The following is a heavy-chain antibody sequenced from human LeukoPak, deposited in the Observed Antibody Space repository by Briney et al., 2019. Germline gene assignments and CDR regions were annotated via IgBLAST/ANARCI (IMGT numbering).Heavy chain of an antibody. V-gene: IGHV4-59*01. CDR1: GDSFSSYY. D-gene: IGHD1-26*01. CDR3: ARHGTRSYYRNWFDS. Sequence: PSETLSLTCTVSGDSFSSYYWSWIRQPPGKGLEWIGYIYYSGTTNYNPSLKSRVTISVDTSKNQFSLKLSSVTAADTAVYYCARHGTRSYYRNWFDSWGQGTLVTVSS. J-gene: IGHJ5*01. CDR2: IYYSGTT.